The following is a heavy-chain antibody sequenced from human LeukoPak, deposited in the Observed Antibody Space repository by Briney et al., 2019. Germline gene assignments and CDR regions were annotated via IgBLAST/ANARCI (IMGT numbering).Heavy chain of an antibody. Sequence: GRSLRLSCAASGFTFDDYAMHWVWQAPGKGLEWVSGISWNSGSIGYADSVKGRFTISRDNAKNSLYLQMNSLRAEDTALYYCAKDLGEQWLVHGIDYWGQGTLVTVSS. V-gene: IGHV3-9*01. D-gene: IGHD6-19*01. CDR1: GFTFDDYA. CDR3: AKDLGEQWLVHGIDY. CDR2: ISWNSGSI. J-gene: IGHJ4*02.